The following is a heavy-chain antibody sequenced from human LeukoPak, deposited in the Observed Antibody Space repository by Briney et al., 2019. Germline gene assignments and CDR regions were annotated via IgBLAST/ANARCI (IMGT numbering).Heavy chain of an antibody. J-gene: IGHJ4*02. Sequence: ASVKVSCKASGYTFTSYYMHWVRQAPGQGLGGMGIINPSGGSTSYAQKFQGRLTLNRDMSTSTVYMDLSSLRSEDTAVYYCAREGVTGTDAFDYWGQGTLVTVSS. D-gene: IGHD1-20*01. CDR2: INPSGGST. V-gene: IGHV1-46*01. CDR3: AREGVTGTDAFDY. CDR1: GYTFTSYY.